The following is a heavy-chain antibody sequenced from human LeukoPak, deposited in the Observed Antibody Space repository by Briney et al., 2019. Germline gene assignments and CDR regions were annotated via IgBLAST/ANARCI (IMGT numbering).Heavy chain of an antibody. CDR3: ARRGGNYNDLTY. CDR1: GYTFTNYW. CDR2: IYPGDSDT. J-gene: IGHJ4*02. V-gene: IGHV5-51*01. Sequence: GESLKISCKAYGYTFTNYWIGWVRLMPGKGLEWMGVIYPGDSDTRYSPSFQGQVTTSADKSINTAFLQWSSLKASDTAIYYCARRGGNYNDLTYWGQGTLVTVSS. D-gene: IGHD1-1*01.